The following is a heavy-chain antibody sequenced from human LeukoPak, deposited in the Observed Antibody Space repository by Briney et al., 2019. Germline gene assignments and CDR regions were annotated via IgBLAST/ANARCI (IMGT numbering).Heavy chain of an antibody. CDR2: IYYSGST. V-gene: IGHV4-39*07. CDR1: GGSISSSSYY. CDR3: ARDPGPAAAYNWFDP. D-gene: IGHD6-13*01. J-gene: IGHJ5*02. Sequence: SETLPLTCTVSGGSISSSSYYWGWIRQPPGKGLEWIGSIYYSGSTYYNPSLKSRVTISVDTSKNQFSLKLSSVTAADTAVYYCARDPGPAAAYNWFDPWGQGTLVTVSS.